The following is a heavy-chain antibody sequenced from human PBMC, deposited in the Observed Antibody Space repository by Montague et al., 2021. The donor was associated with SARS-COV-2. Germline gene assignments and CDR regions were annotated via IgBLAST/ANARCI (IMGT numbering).Heavy chain of an antibody. CDR2: VNQSGTT. V-gene: IGHV4-34*01. D-gene: IGHD2-15*01. CDR3: ARHYSATLPAVY. CDR1: GGSFSNYY. J-gene: IGHJ4*02. Sequence: SETLSLTCAISGGSFSNYYWSWIRQPPGKGLEWIGEVNQSGTTIYNPSVKSGVTISVDTSKNQFSLKVNSVTAADTAVYYCARHYSATLPAVYWGQGTLVTVSS.